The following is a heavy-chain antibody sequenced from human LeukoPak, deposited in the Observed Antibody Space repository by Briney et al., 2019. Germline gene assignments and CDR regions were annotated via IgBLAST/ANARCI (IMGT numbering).Heavy chain of an antibody. V-gene: IGHV4-34*01. D-gene: IGHD1-26*01. Sequence: SGTLSLTCAVYGGSFSGYYWSWIRQPPGKGLEWIGEINHSGSTNYNPSLKSRVTISVDTSKNQFSLKLSSVTAADTAVYYCARGGGSYYYFDYWGQGTLVTVSS. CDR2: INHSGST. J-gene: IGHJ4*02. CDR3: ARGGGSYYYFDY. CDR1: GGSFSGYY.